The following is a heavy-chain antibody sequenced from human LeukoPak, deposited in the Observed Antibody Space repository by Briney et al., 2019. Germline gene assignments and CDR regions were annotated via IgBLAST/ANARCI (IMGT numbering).Heavy chain of an antibody. CDR2: FSPYNGDT. Sequence: ASVTVSCKASGNTFTNYGVNWVRQAPGHRPEWMGWFSPYNGDTKHAPKLKGRVTLTVDTLTSTAYLELRTRISADTATYYDAAVQGVVRWGGADGYDVWGQGTTVIVS. V-gene: IGHV1-18*01. CDR3: AAVQGVVRWGGADGYDV. CDR1: GNTFTNYG. D-gene: IGHD3-16*01. J-gene: IGHJ3*01.